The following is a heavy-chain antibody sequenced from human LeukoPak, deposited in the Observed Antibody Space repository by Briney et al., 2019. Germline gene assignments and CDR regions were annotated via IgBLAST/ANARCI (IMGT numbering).Heavy chain of an antibody. CDR3: ASTMVRGVWAY. J-gene: IGHJ4*02. Sequence: GGSLRLSCAASGFTFSSSWMHWFRQGPGKGLEWVSVIYSGGSTYYADSVKGRFTISRDNSKNTLYLQMNSLRAEDTAVYYCASTMVRGVWAYWGQGTLVTVSS. D-gene: IGHD3-10*01. CDR2: IYSGGST. CDR1: GFTFSSSW. V-gene: IGHV3-66*01.